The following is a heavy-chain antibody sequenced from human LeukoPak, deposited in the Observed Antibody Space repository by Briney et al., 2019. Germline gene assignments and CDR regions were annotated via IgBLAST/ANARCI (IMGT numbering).Heavy chain of an antibody. CDR3: ATEGRQDYGDYMEAFDI. V-gene: IGHV1-24*01. Sequence: ASVTVSCTVSGYTLTDLSMHWVRQAPGEGLEWMGSFYPEDGETIYAQKLQGRITMTEDTSTDTAYMELRSLTSEDTAVYYCATEGRQDYGDYMEAFDIWGQGTMVTVSS. CDR1: GYTLTDLS. D-gene: IGHD4-17*01. CDR2: FYPEDGET. J-gene: IGHJ3*02.